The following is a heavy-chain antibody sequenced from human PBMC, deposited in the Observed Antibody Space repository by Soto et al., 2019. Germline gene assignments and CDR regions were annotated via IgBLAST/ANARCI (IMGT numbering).Heavy chain of an antibody. CDR3: ARAPGIAAAGTPHY. Sequence: EVQLAESGGGLVQPGGSLRLSCAASGFTFSSYWMSWVRQAPGKGLEWVANIKQDGSEKYYVDSVKGRFTISRDNAENSLYLQMNSLRAEDTAVYYCARAPGIAAAGTPHYWGQGTLVTVSS. CDR1: GFTFSSYW. J-gene: IGHJ4*02. D-gene: IGHD6-13*01. CDR2: IKQDGSEK. V-gene: IGHV3-7*01.